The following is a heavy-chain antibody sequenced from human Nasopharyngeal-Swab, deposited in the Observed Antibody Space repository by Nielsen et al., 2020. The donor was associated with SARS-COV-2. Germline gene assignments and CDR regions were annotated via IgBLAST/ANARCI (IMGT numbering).Heavy chain of an antibody. V-gene: IGHV4-30-4*01. CDR3: ARLKGTGGDYATYMDV. D-gene: IGHD4-17*01. CDR1: GGSISSGDYY. Sequence: LRLSCTVSGGSISSGDYYWSWIRQPPGKGLEWIGYIYYSGSTYYNPSLKSRVTISVDTSKNQFSLKLSSVTAADTAVYYCARLKGTGGDYATYMDVWGQGTTVNGSS. CDR2: IYYSGST. J-gene: IGHJ6*02.